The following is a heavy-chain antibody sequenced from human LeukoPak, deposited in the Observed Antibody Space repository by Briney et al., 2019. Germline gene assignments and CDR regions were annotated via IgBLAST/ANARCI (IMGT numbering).Heavy chain of an antibody. Sequence: SETLSLTCAVSGGSISTNNYYWGWICQPPGKGLEWVGTIYYIGTTYYSPSLKSRVTISVDTSKNQFSLKLSSVTAADTAVYYCAGQKTSLYHGSASYYSRFDPWGQGTLVTVSS. V-gene: IGHV4-39*01. CDR3: AGQKTSLYHGSASYYSRFDP. D-gene: IGHD3-10*01. CDR2: IYYIGTT. J-gene: IGHJ5*02. CDR1: GGSISTNNYY.